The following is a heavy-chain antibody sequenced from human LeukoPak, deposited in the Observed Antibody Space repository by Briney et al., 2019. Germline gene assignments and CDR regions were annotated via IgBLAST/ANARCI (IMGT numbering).Heavy chain of an antibody. CDR3: ARDTESGSYSY. CDR1: GGSISSYY. J-gene: IGHJ4*02. Sequence: PSETLSLTCTVSGGSISSYYWSWIRQPPGKGLEWIGYIYYSGSTNYNPSLKSRVTISVDTSKNQFSLKLSSVTAADTAVYYCARDTESGSYSYWGQGTLVTVPS. CDR2: IYYSGST. D-gene: IGHD1-26*01. V-gene: IGHV4-59*01.